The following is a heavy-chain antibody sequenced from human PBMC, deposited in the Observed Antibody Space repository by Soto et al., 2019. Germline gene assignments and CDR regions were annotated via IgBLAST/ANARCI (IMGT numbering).Heavy chain of an antibody. V-gene: IGHV3-74*01. J-gene: IGHJ5*02. CDR1: GFTFSSSW. CDR2: INSGGGST. D-gene: IGHD2-2*01. CDR3: AKRGSLPDLGVNQRYQPLNWFDP. Sequence: GGSLRLSCAASGFTFSSSWMHWVRQAPGKGLVWVSRINSGGGSTNYADSVKGRFTISRDNAKNTLYLQMNSLRAEDTAVYYCAKRGSLPDLGVNQRYQPLNWFDPWGQGTLVTVSS.